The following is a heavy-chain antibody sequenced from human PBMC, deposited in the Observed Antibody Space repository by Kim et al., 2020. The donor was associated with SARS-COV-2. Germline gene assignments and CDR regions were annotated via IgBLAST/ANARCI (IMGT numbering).Heavy chain of an antibody. Sequence: SVKVSCTASGYTFTSYAISWVRQAPGQGLEWMGGITPFIRSTQYERKFQGRVTLTMDTSTNTVYMELSSLRSEDTAIYYCARGIVPNDWDYSSFCVWY. CDR2: ITPFIRST. CDR1: GYTFTSYA. CDR3: ARGIVPNDWDYSSFCVWY. J-gene: IGHJ2*01. V-gene: IGHV1-69*05. D-gene: IGHD6-6*01.